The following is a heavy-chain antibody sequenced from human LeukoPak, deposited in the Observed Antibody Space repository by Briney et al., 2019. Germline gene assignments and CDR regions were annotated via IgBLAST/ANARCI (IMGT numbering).Heavy chain of an antibody. Sequence: ASVKVSCKASGYTFTSYGISWVRQAPGQGLEGMGWISVYNDNTNYAQKLQGRVTMTTDTSASTAYMELRSLGSDDTAVYYCARRYYDSSGSGAFDIWGQGTMVTVSS. J-gene: IGHJ3*02. CDR3: ARRYYDSSGSGAFDI. CDR1: GYTFTSYG. V-gene: IGHV1-18*01. D-gene: IGHD3-22*01. CDR2: ISVYNDNT.